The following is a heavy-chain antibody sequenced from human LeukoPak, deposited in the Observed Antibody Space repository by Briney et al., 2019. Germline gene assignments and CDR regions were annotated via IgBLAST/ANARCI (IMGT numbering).Heavy chain of an antibody. CDR1: GGTFSSYA. V-gene: IGHV1-69*06. Sequence: GASVKVSCKASGGTFSSYAISWVRQAPGQGLEWMGGIIPIFGTTNYAQKFQDRVTITADKSTSTAYMELSSLRSEDTAVYYCARGDYDILTGEYDYWGQGTLVTVSS. CDR2: IIPIFGTT. CDR3: ARGDYDILTGEYDY. J-gene: IGHJ4*02. D-gene: IGHD3-9*01.